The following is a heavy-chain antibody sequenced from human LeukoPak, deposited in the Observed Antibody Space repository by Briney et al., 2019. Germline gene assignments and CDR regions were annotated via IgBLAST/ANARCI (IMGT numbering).Heavy chain of an antibody. V-gene: IGHV3-7*05. CDR1: GFIFSSHW. CDR3: ARDIVPPGLFWDY. J-gene: IGHJ4*02. D-gene: IGHD2-2*01. Sequence: GESLRLSCAASGFIFSSHWMSWVRQAPGKGLEWVANIKQDGSEKYYVDSVKGRFTISRDNAKNSLYLQMNSLRAEDTAVYYCARDIVPPGLFWDYWGQGALVTVS. CDR2: IKQDGSEK.